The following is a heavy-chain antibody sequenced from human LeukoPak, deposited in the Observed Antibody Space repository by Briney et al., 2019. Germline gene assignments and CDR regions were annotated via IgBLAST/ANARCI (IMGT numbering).Heavy chain of an antibody. Sequence: GGSLRLSCAVSGFTVSSIYMSWVRQAPGKGLEWVSFIYSDGNTYYGDSVKGRFTLSRDSSRNTLYLQMNSLRDEDTAVYYCAKDQRWESPHYLDSWGQGTLVTVSS. CDR3: AKDQRWESPHYLDS. D-gene: IGHD1-26*01. J-gene: IGHJ4*02. V-gene: IGHV3-53*01. CDR1: GFTVSSIY. CDR2: IYSDGNT.